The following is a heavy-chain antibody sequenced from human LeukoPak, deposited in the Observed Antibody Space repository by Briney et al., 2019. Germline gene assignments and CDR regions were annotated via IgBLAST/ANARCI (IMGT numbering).Heavy chain of an antibody. Sequence: PGGSLRLSCAASGFIVSNNYMSWVRQAPGRGLEWVSIIYSRGNTYYADSVKGRFTISRDNSKNTLYLQMNSLRAEDTAVYYCATRARSGYYYGMDVWGQGTTVTVSS. D-gene: IGHD3-3*01. CDR1: GFIVSNNY. CDR3: ATRARSGYYYGMDV. J-gene: IGHJ6*02. V-gene: IGHV3-66*01. CDR2: IYSRGNT.